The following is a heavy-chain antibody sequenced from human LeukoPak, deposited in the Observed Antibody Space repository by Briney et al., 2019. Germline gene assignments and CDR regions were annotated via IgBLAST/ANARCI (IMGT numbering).Heavy chain of an antibody. CDR3: ARDESARLRFWGDAFDI. CDR1: GGTFSSYA. V-gene: IGHV1-69*13. Sequence: GASVKVSCKASGGTFSSYAISWVRQAPGQGLEWMGGIIPIFGTANYAQKFQGRVTITADESTSTAYMELSSLRSEDTAVYYCARDESARLRFWGDAFDIWGQGTMVTVSS. CDR2: IIPIFGTA. D-gene: IGHD5-12*01. J-gene: IGHJ3*02.